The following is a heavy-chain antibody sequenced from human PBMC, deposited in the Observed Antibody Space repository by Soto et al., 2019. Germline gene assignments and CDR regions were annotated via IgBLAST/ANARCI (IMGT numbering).Heavy chain of an antibody. J-gene: IGHJ6*02. D-gene: IGHD2-15*01. CDR3: VKDGSHCSGGSCYSWYYGMDV. CDR1: GFTFSSYA. V-gene: IGHV3-64D*06. Sequence: GGSLRLSCSASGFTFSSYAMHWVRQAPGKGLEYVSAISSNGGSTYYADSVKGRFTISRDNSKNTLYLQMSSLRAEDTAVYYCVKDGSHCSGGSCYSWYYGMDVWGQGTTVTVSS. CDR2: ISSNGGST.